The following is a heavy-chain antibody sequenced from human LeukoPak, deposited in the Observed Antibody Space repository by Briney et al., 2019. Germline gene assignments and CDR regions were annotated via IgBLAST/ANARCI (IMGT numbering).Heavy chain of an antibody. CDR2: IYTSGST. CDR3: ARDIVVVPAANWFDP. CDR1: GGSISSYY. Sequence: PSETLSLTCTASGGSISSYYWSWIRQPAGKGLEWIGRIYTSGSTNYNPSLKSRVTMSVDTSKNQFSLKLSSVTAADTAVYYCARDIVVVPAANWFDPRGQGTLVTVSS. V-gene: IGHV4-4*07. D-gene: IGHD2-2*01. J-gene: IGHJ5*02.